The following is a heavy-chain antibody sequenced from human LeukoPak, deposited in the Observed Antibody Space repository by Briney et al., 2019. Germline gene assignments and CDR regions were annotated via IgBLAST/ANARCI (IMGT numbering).Heavy chain of an antibody. CDR1: GFTFSSYD. Sequence: GGSLRLSCAASGFTFSSYDMRWVRQATGKGLEWVSAIGTAGDTYYPGSVKGRFTISRENAKNSLYLQMNSLRAGDTAVYYCARGRGAAGTYWFDPWGQGTLVTVSS. D-gene: IGHD6-13*01. CDR3: ARGRGAAGTYWFDP. J-gene: IGHJ5*02. V-gene: IGHV3-13*01. CDR2: IGTAGDT.